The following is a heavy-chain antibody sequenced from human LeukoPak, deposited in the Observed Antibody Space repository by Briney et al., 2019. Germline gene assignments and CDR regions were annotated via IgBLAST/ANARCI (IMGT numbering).Heavy chain of an antibody. CDR3: ARAKWELVRGVNWFDP. V-gene: IGHV1-69*01. CDR1: GGTFSSYA. Sequence: SVKVSCKAPGGTFSSYAISWVRQAPGQGLEWMGRIIPIFGTANYAQKCQCRVTISADEATITAYMELSSLRSEDTAVYYRARAKWELVRGVNWFDPWGQGTLVTVSS. J-gene: IGHJ5*02. CDR2: IIPIFGTA. D-gene: IGHD1-26*01.